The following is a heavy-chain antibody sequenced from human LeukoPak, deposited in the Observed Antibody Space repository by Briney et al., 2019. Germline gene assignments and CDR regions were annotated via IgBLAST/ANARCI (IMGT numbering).Heavy chain of an antibody. V-gene: IGHV3-48*04. J-gene: IGHJ4*02. CDR3: ARDSGSYSSSFDY. Sequence: PGGSLRLSCAASGFTFSSYSMNWVRQAPGKGLEWVSYISRSSSSIFYTDSVKGRFTISRDNAKNSLYLQMNSLRAEDTAVYYCARDSGSYSSSFDYWGQGTLVTVSS. CDR1: GFTFSSYS. D-gene: IGHD6-13*01. CDR2: ISRSSSSI.